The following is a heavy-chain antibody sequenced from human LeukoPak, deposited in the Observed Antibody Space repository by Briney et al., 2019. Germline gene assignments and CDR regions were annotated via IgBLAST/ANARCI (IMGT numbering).Heavy chain of an antibody. Sequence: PGGSLRLSCAASGFTFSSYEMSWVRQAPGKGLEWVSYISSGSNTIYYADSVKGRFAISRDNSKNTLYLQMNSLRAEDTAVYYCAKDPQTSSGWHTYFDYWGQGSLVTVSS. J-gene: IGHJ4*02. V-gene: IGHV3-48*03. CDR3: AKDPQTSSGWHTYFDY. D-gene: IGHD6-19*01. CDR1: GFTFSSYE. CDR2: ISSGSNTI.